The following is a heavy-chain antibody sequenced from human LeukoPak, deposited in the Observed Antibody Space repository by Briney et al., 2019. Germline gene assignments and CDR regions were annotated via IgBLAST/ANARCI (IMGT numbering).Heavy chain of an antibody. J-gene: IGHJ6*03. V-gene: IGHV3-30*18. Sequence: GGSLRLSCAASGFTFSSYGMHWVRQAPGKGLEWVAVISYDGSNKYYADSVKGRLTISRDNSKNTLYLQMNSLRAEDTALYYCAKTYCSSTSCQGYYRFYSMDVWGKGTTVTISS. CDR1: GFTFSSYG. CDR2: ISYDGSNK. D-gene: IGHD2-2*01. CDR3: AKTYCSSTSCQGYYRFYSMDV.